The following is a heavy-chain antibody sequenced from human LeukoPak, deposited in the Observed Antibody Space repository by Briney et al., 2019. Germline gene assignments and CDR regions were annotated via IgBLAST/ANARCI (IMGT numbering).Heavy chain of an antibody. V-gene: IGHV1-2*02. J-gene: IGHJ6*03. CDR2: IKPNSGGT. CDR3: ARGTCGGDCDESDHYYYMDV. Sequence: RASVKVSCKASGYSFTGYYLHWVRQAPGQGLEWMGCIKPNSGGTNYALKFQGRVTLTRDTSISTAYMELSRLRSDDTAVYYCARGTCGGDCDESDHYYYMDVWGKGTTVTVSS. CDR1: GYSFTGYY. D-gene: IGHD2-21*02.